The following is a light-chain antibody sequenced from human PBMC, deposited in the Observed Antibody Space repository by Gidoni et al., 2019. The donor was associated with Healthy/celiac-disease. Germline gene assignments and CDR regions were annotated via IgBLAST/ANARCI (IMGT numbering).Light chain of an antibody. CDR3: QQLSSSPLT. Sequence: DIQLTHSPSFLSASVGDSVTITCRSSQCISSYLAWYQQKPGKAAKLLIYDASTLQGGVPSRFSGSGSGTEFTLTISSRQPEDFATYSCQQLSSSPLTFGPGTKVDIK. CDR1: QCISSY. J-gene: IGKJ3*01. V-gene: IGKV1-9*01. CDR2: DAS.